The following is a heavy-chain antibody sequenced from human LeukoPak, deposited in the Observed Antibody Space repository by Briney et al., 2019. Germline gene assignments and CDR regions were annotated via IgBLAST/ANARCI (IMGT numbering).Heavy chain of an antibody. CDR1: GFMFSGYW. D-gene: IGHD2/OR15-2a*01. V-gene: IGHV3-7*01. CDR3: VRDNSHFDS. Sequence: GGSLRLSCAASGFMFSGYWMSWVHQAPGKGLEWVATIKYDGSERYYVDSVKGRFTISRDNTRESLYLQMNSPRAEDTAVYYCVRDNSHFDSWGQGSLVTVSS. J-gene: IGHJ4*02. CDR2: IKYDGSER.